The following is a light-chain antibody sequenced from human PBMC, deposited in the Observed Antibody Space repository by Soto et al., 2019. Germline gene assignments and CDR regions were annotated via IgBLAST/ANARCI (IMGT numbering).Light chain of an antibody. CDR2: GDN. Sequence: QSVLTQPPSVSGAPGQRVTIPCTGSSSNIGAGYDVSWYQQLPTTAPKLLIYGDNNRPSGVPDRFSGSKSGASASLAITGLQAEDEADYYCQSYDYTLRGVVFGGGTKLTV. CDR1: SSNIGAGYD. J-gene: IGLJ2*01. CDR3: QSYDYTLRGVV. V-gene: IGLV1-40*01.